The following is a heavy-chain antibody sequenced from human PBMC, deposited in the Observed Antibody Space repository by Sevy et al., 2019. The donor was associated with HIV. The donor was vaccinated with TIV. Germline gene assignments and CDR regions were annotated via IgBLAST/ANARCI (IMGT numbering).Heavy chain of an antibody. CDR3: AREGCTKPHDY. CDR1: GFTFSKYC. V-gene: IGHV3-23*01. Sequence: GGSLRLSCAASGFTFSKYCMSWVRQPPGKGLEGVSTLSFGCGEINYADSVKGRFTISRDNSKSSVYLQMNNLRPEDTAVYYCAREGCTKPHDYWGQGTLVTVSS. D-gene: IGHD2-2*01. CDR2: LSFGCGEI. J-gene: IGHJ4*02.